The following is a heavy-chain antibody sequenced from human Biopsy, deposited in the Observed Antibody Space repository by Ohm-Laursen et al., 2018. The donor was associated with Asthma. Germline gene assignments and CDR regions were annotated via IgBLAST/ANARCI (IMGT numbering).Heavy chain of an antibody. CDR3: ARWGSFGFDY. V-gene: IGHV4-30-4*01. Sequence: SQTLPLTCTVSGAYIGTPDCHWSWIRQSPGKGLEWIGYIYYSGSTYYNPSLKSRVTISVDTSKNQFSLNLSSVTAADTAVYYCARWGSFGFDYWGQGTLVTVSS. CDR2: IYYSGST. J-gene: IGHJ4*02. D-gene: IGHD7-27*01. CDR1: GAYIGTPDCH.